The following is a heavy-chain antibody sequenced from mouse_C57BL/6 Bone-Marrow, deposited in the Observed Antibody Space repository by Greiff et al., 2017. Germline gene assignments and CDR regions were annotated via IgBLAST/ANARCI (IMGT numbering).Heavy chain of an antibody. CDR1: GFSLTSYG. CDR3: ARKGYGSSSFAY. Sequence: VKLQESGPGLVQPSQSLSITCTVSGFSLTSYGVHWVRQSPGKGLEWLGVIWSGGSTDYNAAFISRLGISKDNSQSQVFCKMNSLQADDTAIYYCARKGYGSSSFAYWGQGTLVTVSA. D-gene: IGHD1-1*01. CDR2: IWSGGST. V-gene: IGHV2-2*01. J-gene: IGHJ3*01.